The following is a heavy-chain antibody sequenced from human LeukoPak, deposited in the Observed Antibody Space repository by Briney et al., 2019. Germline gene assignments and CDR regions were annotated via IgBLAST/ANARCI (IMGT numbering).Heavy chain of an antibody. CDR3: VGVAR. CDR2: MSPNSGNT. V-gene: IGHV1-8*02. Sequence: ASVKVSCKASGYTFTGYYMHWVRQATGQGLEWMGYMSPNSGNTGLAQKFQGRVTMTRSTSISTAYMELSSLTSEDTAVYYCVGVARWGQGTLVTVSS. CDR1: GYTFTGYY. J-gene: IGHJ5*02.